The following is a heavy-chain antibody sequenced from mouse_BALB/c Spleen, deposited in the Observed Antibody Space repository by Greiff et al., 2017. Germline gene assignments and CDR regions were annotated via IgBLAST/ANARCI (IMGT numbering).Heavy chain of an antibody. D-gene: IGHD1-1*01. V-gene: IGHV1-5*01. CDR1: GYTFTSYW. J-gene: IGHJ3*01. CDR3: TREGSTVVESFAY. CDR2: IYPGNSDT. Sequence: EVKLVESGTVLARPGASVKMSCKASGYTFTSYWMHWVKQRPGQGLEWIGAIYPGNSDTSYNQKFKGKAKLTAVTSTSTAYMELSSLTNEDSAVYYCTREGSTVVESFAYWGQGTLVTVSA.